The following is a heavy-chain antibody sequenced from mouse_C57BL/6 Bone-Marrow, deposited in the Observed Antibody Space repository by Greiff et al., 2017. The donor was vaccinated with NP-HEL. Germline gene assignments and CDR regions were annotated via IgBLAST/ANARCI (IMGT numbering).Heavy chain of an antibody. Sequence: EVQLQQSGPVLVKPGASVKMSCTASGYTFTDYYMNWVKQSHGKSLEWIGVINPYNGGTSYNQKFKGQATLTVDKSASTAYMELNSLTSEDSAVYYCARWVYYGSSYAMDYWGQGTSVTVSS. J-gene: IGHJ4*01. V-gene: IGHV1-19*01. CDR1: GYTFTDYY. CDR3: ARWVYYGSSYAMDY. CDR2: INPYNGGT. D-gene: IGHD1-1*01.